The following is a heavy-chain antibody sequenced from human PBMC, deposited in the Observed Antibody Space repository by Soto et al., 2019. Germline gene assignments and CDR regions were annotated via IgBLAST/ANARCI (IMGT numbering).Heavy chain of an antibody. CDR2: INHSGST. CDR1: GGSFSGYY. Sequence: SETLSLTCAVYGGSFSGYYWSWIRQPPGKGLEWIGEINHSGSTNYNPSLKSRVTISVDTSKNQFSLKLSSVTAADTAVYYCAANLVRDEYSSSRDVWGQGTTVTVSS. CDR3: AANLVRDEYSSSRDV. J-gene: IGHJ6*02. D-gene: IGHD6-6*01. V-gene: IGHV4-34*01.